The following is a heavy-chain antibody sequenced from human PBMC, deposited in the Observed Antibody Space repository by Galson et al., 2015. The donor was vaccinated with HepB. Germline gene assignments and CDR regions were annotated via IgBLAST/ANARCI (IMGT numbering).Heavy chain of an antibody. D-gene: IGHD6-19*01. Sequence: SLRLSCAASGFTFSRHAMHWVRQAPGKGLEWVAVISFDGSDKYYADSVKGRFTISRDNSKNTLYLQMNSLRAEDPAVYYCARDGLVYFGMDVWGQGTTVTVSS. J-gene: IGHJ6*02. CDR3: ARDGLVYFGMDV. CDR2: ISFDGSDK. V-gene: IGHV3-30*04. CDR1: GFTFSRHA.